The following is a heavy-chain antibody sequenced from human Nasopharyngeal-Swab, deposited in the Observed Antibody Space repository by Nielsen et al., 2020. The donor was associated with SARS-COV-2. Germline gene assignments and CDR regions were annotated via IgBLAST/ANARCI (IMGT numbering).Heavy chain of an antibody. J-gene: IGHJ3*02. D-gene: IGHD3-22*01. Sequence: SETLSLTCAVSGGSISSGGYSWSWIRQPPGKGLEWTGYIYHSGSTYYNPSLKSRVTISVDRSKNQFSLKLSSVTAADTAVYYCARARITMIVAIDAFDIWGQGTMVTVSS. CDR3: ARARITMIVAIDAFDI. V-gene: IGHV4-30-2*01. CDR1: GGSISSGGYS. CDR2: IYHSGST.